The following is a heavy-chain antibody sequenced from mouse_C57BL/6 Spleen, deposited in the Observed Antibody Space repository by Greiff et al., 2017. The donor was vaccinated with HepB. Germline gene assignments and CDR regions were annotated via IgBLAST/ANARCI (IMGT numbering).Heavy chain of an antibody. J-gene: IGHJ4*01. CDR2: SRNKANDYTT. V-gene: IGHV7-1*01. CDR1: GFTFSDFY. Sequence: EVQVVESGGGLVQSGRSLRLSCATSGFTFSDFYMEWVRQAPGKGLEWIAASRNKANDYTTEYSASVKGRFIVSRDTSQSILYLQMNALRAEDTAIYYCARDTRYYYAMDYWGQGTSVTVSS. CDR3: ARDTRYYYAMDY.